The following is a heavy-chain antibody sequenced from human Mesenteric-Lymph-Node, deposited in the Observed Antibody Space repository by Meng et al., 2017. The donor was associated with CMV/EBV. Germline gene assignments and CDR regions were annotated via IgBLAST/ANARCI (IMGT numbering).Heavy chain of an antibody. CDR1: GDSISNSTYY. CDR3: ARRGNYDSDYSEY. CDR2: VHHSGTT. J-gene: IGHJ4*02. Sequence: QLQLQEWGPGLVKPSGTLSLSCIVSGDSISNSTYYWTWIRQPPGKGLEWIGSVHHSGTTYYNPSLKGRLTISVDTSANLFSLRLTTVTAADTATYYCARRGNYDSDYSEYWGQGTLVTVSS. V-gene: IGHV4-39*01. D-gene: IGHD3-22*01.